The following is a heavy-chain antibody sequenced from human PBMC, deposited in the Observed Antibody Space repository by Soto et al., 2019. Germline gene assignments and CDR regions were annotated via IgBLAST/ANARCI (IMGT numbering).Heavy chain of an antibody. CDR3: ARETAYCSGGSGPLGRYYYYGMDV. Sequence: QVQLVQSGAEVKKPGSSVKVSCKASGGTFSSYAISWVRQAPGQGLEWMGGIIPIFGTANYAQKFQGRVTITADESTSTAYMELSTLSPKETAVYYCARETAYCSGGSGPLGRYYYYGMDVWAKGPRSPSP. CDR1: GGTFSSYA. V-gene: IGHV1-69*01. J-gene: IGHJ6*02. D-gene: IGHD2-15*01. CDR2: IIPIFGTA.